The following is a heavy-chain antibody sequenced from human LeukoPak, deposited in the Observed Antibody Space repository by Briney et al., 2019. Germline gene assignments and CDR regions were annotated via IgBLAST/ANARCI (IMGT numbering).Heavy chain of an antibody. CDR2: IWYDGSNK. CDR3: AREGQGYGGKDY. D-gene: IGHD4-23*01. J-gene: IGHJ4*02. V-gene: IGHV3-33*01. Sequence: GRSLRLSCAASGFTFSSYGMHWVRQAPGKGLEWVAVIWYDGSNKYYADSVKGRFTISRDNSKNTLYLQMNSLRAEDTAVYYCAREGQGYGGKDYWGQGTRVTVSS. CDR1: GFTFSSYG.